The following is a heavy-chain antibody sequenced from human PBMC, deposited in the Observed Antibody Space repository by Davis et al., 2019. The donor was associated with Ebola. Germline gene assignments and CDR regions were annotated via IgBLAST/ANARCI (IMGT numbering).Heavy chain of an antibody. CDR3: TRNNWFDP. Sequence: PSETLSLTCTVSGGSISSYYWGWIRQPPGKGLEWIGEIGHSGGTKYSASLKSRITISLDTSKNQFSLKLSSVTAADTAVYYCTRNNWFDPWGQGTLVTVSS. CDR2: IGHSGGT. CDR1: GGSISSYY. V-gene: IGHV4-34*01. J-gene: IGHJ5*02. D-gene: IGHD2/OR15-2a*01.